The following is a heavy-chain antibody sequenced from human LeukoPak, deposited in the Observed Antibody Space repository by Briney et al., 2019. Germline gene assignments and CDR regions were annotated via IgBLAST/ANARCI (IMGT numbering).Heavy chain of an antibody. Sequence: SVKVSCKAAGGTISNYVISWVRQATGQGLEWMGGIIPIFTTANYAQKFQGRVTITADESTSTAYMELSSLRSEDTAVYYCAREAKAYFDYWGQGTLVTVSS. CDR2: IIPIFTTA. CDR3: AREAKAYFDY. V-gene: IGHV1-69*13. CDR1: GGTISNYV. J-gene: IGHJ4*02.